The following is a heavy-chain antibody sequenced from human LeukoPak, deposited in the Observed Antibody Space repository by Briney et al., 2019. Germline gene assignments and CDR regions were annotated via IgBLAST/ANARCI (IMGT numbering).Heavy chain of an antibody. CDR1: GGSISSYY. CDR2: IYYSGST. D-gene: IGHD3-10*01. CDR3: ARYFRYYYGSGSYYYYGMDV. V-gene: IGHV4-59*01. Sequence: SETLSLTCTVSGGSISSYYWSWIRQPPGKGLEWIGYIYYSGSTNYNPSLKSRVTISVDTSKHQFSLKLSSVTAADTAVYYCARYFRYYYGSGSYYYYGMDVWGQGTTVTVSS. J-gene: IGHJ6*02.